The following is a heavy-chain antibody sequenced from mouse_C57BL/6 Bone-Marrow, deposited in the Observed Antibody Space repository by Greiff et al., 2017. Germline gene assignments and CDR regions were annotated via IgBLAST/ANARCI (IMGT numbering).Heavy chain of an antibody. CDR3: ARRGGYGNYFDY. CDR1: GYTFTDYN. CDR2: INPNNGGT. Sequence: DVKLQESGPELVKPGASVKIPCKASGYTFTDYNMDWVKQSHGKSLEWIGDINPNNGGTIYNQKFKGKATLTVDKSSSTAYMELRSLTSEDTAVYYCARRGGYGNYFDYWGQGTTLTVSS. D-gene: IGHD2-1*01. V-gene: IGHV1-18*01. J-gene: IGHJ2*01.